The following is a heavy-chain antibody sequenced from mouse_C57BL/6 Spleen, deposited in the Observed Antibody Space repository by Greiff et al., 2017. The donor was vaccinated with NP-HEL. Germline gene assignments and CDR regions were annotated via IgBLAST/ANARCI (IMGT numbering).Heavy chain of an antibody. D-gene: IGHD1-1*01. J-gene: IGHJ1*03. CDR1: GYTFTSYW. CDR2: IDPSDSYT. Sequence: VQLQQPGAELVMPGASVKLSCKASGYTFTSYWMHWVKQRPGPGLEWIGEIDPSDSYTNYNQKFQGKSTLTVDKSSSTAYMQLSSLTSEDAAVDYCARKPYYYGRSTQYFEVWGTGTTVTVSA. CDR3: ARKPYYYGRSTQYFEV. V-gene: IGHV1-69*01.